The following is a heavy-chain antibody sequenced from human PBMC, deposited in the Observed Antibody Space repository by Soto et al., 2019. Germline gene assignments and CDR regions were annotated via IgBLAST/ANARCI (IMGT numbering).Heavy chain of an antibody. CDR2: ISSSSSTI. CDR1: GLSLSSYS. J-gene: IGHJ6*02. D-gene: IGHD5-18*01. Sequence: GFLRLSCAASGLSLSSYSMDWVRHAPGKGLEWVSYISSSSSTIYYADSVKGRFTISRDNAKNSLYLQMNSLREEETAVHYCARRGVGETAMANYYTYAMDVWGQGTTVTVSS. V-gene: IGHV3-48*02. CDR3: ARRGVGETAMANYYTYAMDV.